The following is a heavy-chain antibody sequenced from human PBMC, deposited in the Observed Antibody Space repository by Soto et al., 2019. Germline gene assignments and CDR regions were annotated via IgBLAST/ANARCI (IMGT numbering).Heavy chain of an antibody. Sequence: PSETLSLTCTVSCGSISSYYWSWIRQPPGKGLEWIGYIYYSGSTNYNPSLKSRVTISVDTSKNQFSLKLSSVTAADTAVYYCERGLGYSSSWSMYYFDYWGQGTLVTVSS. V-gene: IGHV4-59*01. CDR3: ERGLGYSSSWSMYYFDY. CDR2: IYYSGST. J-gene: IGHJ4*02. CDR1: CGSISSYY. D-gene: IGHD6-13*01.